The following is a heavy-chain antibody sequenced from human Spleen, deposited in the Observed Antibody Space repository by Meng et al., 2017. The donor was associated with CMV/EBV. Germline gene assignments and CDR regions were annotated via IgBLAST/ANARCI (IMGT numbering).Heavy chain of an antibody. Sequence: GGSLRLSCAASGFTFSSYAMNWVRQAPGKGLEWVSIISNDGASTVFADSVKGRFTISRDNSKNTLYLQMNSLRAEDTAVYYCAKEGEATSSSWRDCFDPWGQGTLVTVSS. V-gene: IGHV3-23*03. CDR3: AKEGEATSSSWRDCFDP. CDR2: ISNDGAST. CDR1: GFTFSSYA. J-gene: IGHJ5*02. D-gene: IGHD2-2*01.